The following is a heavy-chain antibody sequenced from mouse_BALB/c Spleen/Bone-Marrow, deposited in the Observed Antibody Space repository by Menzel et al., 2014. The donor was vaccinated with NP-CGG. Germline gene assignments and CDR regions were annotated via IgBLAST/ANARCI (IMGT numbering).Heavy chain of an antibody. V-gene: IGHV14-3*02. Sequence: EVQLQHSGAELVKPGASVKLSCTASGFNIKDTYMHWVKQRPEQGLEWIGRIDPANGNTKYDPKSQGKATITADTSSNTAYLQLSSLTSEDTAVYYCASYVYGYYFDYWGQGTTLTVSS. CDR3: ASYVYGYYFDY. J-gene: IGHJ2*01. CDR1: GFNIKDTY. CDR2: IDPANGNT. D-gene: IGHD2-2*01.